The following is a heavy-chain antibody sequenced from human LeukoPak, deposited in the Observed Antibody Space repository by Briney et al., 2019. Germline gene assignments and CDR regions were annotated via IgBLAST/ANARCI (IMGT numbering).Heavy chain of an antibody. D-gene: IGHD5-12*01. V-gene: IGHV4-39*01. CDR1: GGSSSSRSYH. CDR3: ARCGYSGYDPTYYYYYMDV. Sequence: SETLSLTCTVSGGSSSSRSYHWGWIRQPPGRGLEWIGSLYYRGNASYNPSLKSRVTISVDPSKNQFSLRLNSVTAADTAVYYCARCGYSGYDPTYYYYYMDVWGKGTTVTVSS. J-gene: IGHJ6*03. CDR2: LYYRGNA.